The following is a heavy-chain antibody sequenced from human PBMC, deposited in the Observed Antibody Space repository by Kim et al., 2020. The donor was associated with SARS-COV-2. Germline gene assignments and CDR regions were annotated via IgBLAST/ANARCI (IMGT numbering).Heavy chain of an antibody. V-gene: IGHV1-2*06. Sequence: ASVKVSCKPSGYTFTDYFMHWVRQAPGQGLEWMGRIKPNSGGTNYAQKFQGRVTMTRDTSINTAYMELGRLTSDDTAVYYCATHGSRFGYNYFYTMDVWGQGTTVTVSS. CDR1: GYTFTDYF. D-gene: IGHD6-13*01. CDR2: IKPNSGGT. J-gene: IGHJ6*02. CDR3: ATHGSRFGYNYFYTMDV.